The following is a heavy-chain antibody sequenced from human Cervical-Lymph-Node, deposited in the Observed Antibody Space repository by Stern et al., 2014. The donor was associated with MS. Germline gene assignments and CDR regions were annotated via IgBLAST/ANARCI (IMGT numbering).Heavy chain of an antibody. J-gene: IGHJ3*02. CDR3: VRGWEPRQDGPSGHDYDAFDI. V-gene: IGHV3-11*01. CDR1: GFTFSDSY. Sequence: LVESGGGLVKPGGSLRLSCAASGFTFSDSYMTWIRQTPGKGLEWVSYISSSGDTIKYAESVKGRFTVSRDNAKNSLSLQMSSLRVEDTAVYYCVRGWEPRQDGPSGHDYDAFDIWGQGTMVTVSS. D-gene: IGHD5-12*01. CDR2: ISSSGDTI.